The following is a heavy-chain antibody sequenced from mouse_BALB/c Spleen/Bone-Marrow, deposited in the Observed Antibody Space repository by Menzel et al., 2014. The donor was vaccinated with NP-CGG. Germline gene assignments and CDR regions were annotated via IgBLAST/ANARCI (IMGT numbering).Heavy chain of an antibody. J-gene: IGHJ4*01. D-gene: IGHD1-2*01. V-gene: IGHV2-6-7*01. CDR1: GFSLTGYG. CDR2: IWGDGNT. CDR3: ARAPGYDLYYAMDY. Sequence: VKLMESGPGLVAPSQSLSITCTVSGFSLTGYGINWVRQPPGKGLEWLGMIWGDGNTDYNSALKSRLSISKDNSKSQVFLKMNSLQTDDTARYYCARAPGYDLYYAMDYWGQGTSVTVSS.